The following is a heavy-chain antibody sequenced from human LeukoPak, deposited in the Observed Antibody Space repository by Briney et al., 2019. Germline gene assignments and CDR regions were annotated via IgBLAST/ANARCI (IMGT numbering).Heavy chain of an antibody. Sequence: ASVKVSCKSSGYAFTGYYMHWVRQAPGQWFEWMGWINPNSGGTNYAQKFQGRVTMTRDTSISTAYMELSRLRSDDTAVYYCASAWADSSGHDYWGQGTLVTVSS. J-gene: IGHJ4*02. D-gene: IGHD3-22*01. V-gene: IGHV1-2*02. CDR3: ASAWADSSGHDY. CDR1: GYAFTGYY. CDR2: INPNSGGT.